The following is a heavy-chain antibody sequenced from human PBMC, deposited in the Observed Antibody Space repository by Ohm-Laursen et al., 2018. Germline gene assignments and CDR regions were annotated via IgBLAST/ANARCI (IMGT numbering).Heavy chain of an antibody. CDR3: ARGGALDY. Sequence: SLRLSCSASGFTFNSYAMNWVRQAPGKGLEWVSGISSSGNNIYYADSVKGRFTISRDISKTTLYLQMNSLRAEDTAVYYCARGGALDYWGQGTLVTVSS. CDR2: ISSSGNNI. J-gene: IGHJ4*02. V-gene: IGHV3-23*01. D-gene: IGHD4/OR15-4a*01. CDR1: GFTFNSYA.